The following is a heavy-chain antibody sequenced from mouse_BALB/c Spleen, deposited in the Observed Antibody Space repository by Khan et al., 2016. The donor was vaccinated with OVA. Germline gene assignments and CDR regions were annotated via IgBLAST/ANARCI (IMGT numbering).Heavy chain of an antibody. V-gene: IGHV5-17*02. D-gene: IGHD1-1*01. CDR2: ISSDSNTI. CDR3: ATSYFYGYYFDY. CDR1: GFTFTSYG. Sequence: EVQGVESGGGLVQSGGSRKLSCAASGFTFTSYGMHWIRQAPEKGLEWVAYISSDSNTIYYADTVKGRFTISRDHPKNTLFLQMTSLRSGDTAMYFCATSYFYGYYFDYWGQGTTLTVSS. J-gene: IGHJ2*01.